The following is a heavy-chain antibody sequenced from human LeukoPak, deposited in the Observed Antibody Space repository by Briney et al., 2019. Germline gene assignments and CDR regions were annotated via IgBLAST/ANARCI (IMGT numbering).Heavy chain of an antibody. CDR1: GYTFISYD. CDR3: ARKIAIARVGVRYYYMDV. Sequence: GASVKVSCKASGYTFISYDIVWLRQATGQGLEWMGYMNPKSGNTDYVQNFQGRVTMTRDTSITTAYMGLSGLRSEDTAVYYCARKIAIARVGVRYYYMDVWGESTTVTSSS. V-gene: IGHV1-8*01. CDR2: MNPKSGNT. J-gene: IGHJ6*03. D-gene: IGHD2-8*01.